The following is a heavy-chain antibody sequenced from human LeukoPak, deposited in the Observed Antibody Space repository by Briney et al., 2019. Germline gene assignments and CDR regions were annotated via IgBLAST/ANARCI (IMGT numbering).Heavy chain of an antibody. Sequence: GASVKVSCKASGGTFSSYAISWVRQAPGQGLEWMGGIIPIFGTANYAQKFQGRVTITADESMSTAYMELSSLRSEDTAVYYCAARALYCSSTSCYYFDYWGQGTLVTVSS. CDR3: AARALYCSSTSCYYFDY. CDR1: GGTFSSYA. D-gene: IGHD2-2*01. CDR2: IIPIFGTA. J-gene: IGHJ4*02. V-gene: IGHV1-69*13.